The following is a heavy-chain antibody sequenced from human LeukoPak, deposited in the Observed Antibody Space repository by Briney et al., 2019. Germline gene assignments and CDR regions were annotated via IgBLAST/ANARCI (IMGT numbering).Heavy chain of an antibody. Sequence: SETLSLTCAVSGYSISSGYYWGWIRQPPGKGLEWIGSIYHSGCTYYNPSLKSRVTISVDTSKNQFSLKLSSVTAADTAVYYCARLSGGTTTAHFDYWGQGTLVTVS. D-gene: IGHD1-1*01. V-gene: IGHV4-38-2*01. J-gene: IGHJ4*02. CDR1: GYSISSGYY. CDR3: ARLSGGTTTAHFDY. CDR2: IYHSGCT.